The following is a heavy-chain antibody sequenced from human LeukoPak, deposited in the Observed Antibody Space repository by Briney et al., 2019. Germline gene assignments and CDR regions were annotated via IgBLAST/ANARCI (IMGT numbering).Heavy chain of an antibody. CDR2: IWYDGSNK. CDR3: ARDMSDSSACLLFDS. Sequence: GRSLRLSCAASGFTFSSYGMHWVRQAPGKGLEWVAVIWYDGSNKYYADSVKGRFTISRDNSKNTLYLQMNSLRAEDTAVYYGARDMSDSSACLLFDSWAQGPLVTVSS. D-gene: IGHD6-19*01. J-gene: IGHJ4*02. V-gene: IGHV3-33*01. CDR1: GFTFSSYG.